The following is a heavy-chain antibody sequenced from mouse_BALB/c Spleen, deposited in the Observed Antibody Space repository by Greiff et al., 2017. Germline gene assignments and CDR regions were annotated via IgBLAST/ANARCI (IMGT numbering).Heavy chain of an antibody. V-gene: IGHV1S137*01. J-gene: IGHJ2*01. CDR2: ISTYYGDA. D-gene: IGHD1-2*01. Sequence: LQESGAELVRPGVSVKISCKGSGYTFTDYAMHWVKQSHAKSLEWIGVISTYYGDASYNQKFKGKATMTVDKSSSTAYMELARLTSEDSAIYYCARDYGYYFDYWGQGTTLTVSS. CDR3: ARDYGYYFDY. CDR1: GYTFTDYA.